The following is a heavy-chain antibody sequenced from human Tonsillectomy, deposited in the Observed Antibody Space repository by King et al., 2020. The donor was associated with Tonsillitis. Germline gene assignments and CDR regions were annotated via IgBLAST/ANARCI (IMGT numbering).Heavy chain of an antibody. Sequence: VQLVESGGGLVQPGGSLRLSCAASGFTSTNYWMSWVRQAPGKGLEWVANIKEDGYKKYYVDSVKGRFTISRDNAKNSLFLQMNSLRAEDTAIYYCARDLGYSGSHFDYWGQGTLVTVSS. D-gene: IGHD1-26*01. CDR3: ARDLGYSGSHFDY. J-gene: IGHJ4*02. CDR2: IKEDGYKK. V-gene: IGHV3-7*01. CDR1: GFTSTNYW.